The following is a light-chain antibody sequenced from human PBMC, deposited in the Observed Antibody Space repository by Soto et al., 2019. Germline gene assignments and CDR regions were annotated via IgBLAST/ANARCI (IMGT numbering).Light chain of an antibody. CDR1: SSNIGAGYD. V-gene: IGLV1-40*01. CDR3: QSYDISLSVSVI. CDR2: GNS. Sequence: QAVVTQPPSVSGAPGQRVTISCTGSSSNIGAGYDVQWYQQLPGAAPKLLIFGNSNRPSGVPDRFSGSRSGTSASLAITGVQAEDEADDFCQSYDISLSVSVIFGGGTQLTVL. J-gene: IGLJ2*01.